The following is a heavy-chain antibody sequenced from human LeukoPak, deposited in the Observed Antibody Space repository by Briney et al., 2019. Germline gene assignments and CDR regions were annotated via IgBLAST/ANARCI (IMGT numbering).Heavy chain of an antibody. CDR3: ARALGYCSGGSCLVDY. CDR1: GFTFSSYA. V-gene: IGHV3-30-3*01. D-gene: IGHD2-15*01. J-gene: IGHJ4*02. Sequence: PGGSLRLSCAASGFTFSSYAMHWVRQAPGKGLEWVAVISYDGSNKYYADSVKGRFTISRDNSKNTLYLQKNSLRAEDTAVYYCARALGYCSGGSCLVDYWGQGTLVTVSS. CDR2: ISYDGSNK.